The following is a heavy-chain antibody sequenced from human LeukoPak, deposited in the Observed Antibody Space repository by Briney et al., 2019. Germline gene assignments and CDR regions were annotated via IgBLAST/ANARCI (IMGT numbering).Heavy chain of an antibody. V-gene: IGHV3-74*01. Sequence: GGSLRLSCAASGFTFSSYWMHWVRQAPGKGLVWISRINSDGSSTSYADSVKGRFTISRDNSNNTLYVQMNSLRAEDTAVYYCAKSRSGWHFDYWGQGILVTVYS. D-gene: IGHD6-19*01. CDR3: AKSRSGWHFDY. CDR2: INSDGSST. CDR1: GFTFSSYW. J-gene: IGHJ4*02.